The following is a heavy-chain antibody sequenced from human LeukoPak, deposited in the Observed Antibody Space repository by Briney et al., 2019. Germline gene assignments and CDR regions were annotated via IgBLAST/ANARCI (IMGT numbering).Heavy chain of an antibody. J-gene: IGHJ3*01. V-gene: IGHV3-23*01. CDR3: ARVRTTMIVVTEDAFDL. Sequence: SGGSLRLSCAASGFTFSSYAMSWVRQAPGKGLEWVSAISGSGGSTYYADSVKGRFTISRDNSKNTLYLQLNSLRPEDTAVYYCARVRTTMIVVTEDAFDLWGQGTMVTVSS. D-gene: IGHD3-22*01. CDR2: ISGSGGST. CDR1: GFTFSSYA.